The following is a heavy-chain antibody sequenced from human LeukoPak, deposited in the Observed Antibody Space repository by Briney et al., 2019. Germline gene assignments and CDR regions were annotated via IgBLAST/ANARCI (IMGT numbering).Heavy chain of an antibody. Sequence: GGSLRLSCAASGVTFSSYSMNWVRQAPGKGLEWVSSISDSGSSIFYADSVKGRFTISRDNAKNSLYLQMNSLRAEDTAVYYCARDVAAIAGGYMDVWGKGTTVTVSS. J-gene: IGHJ6*03. CDR2: ISDSGSSI. CDR1: GVTFSSYS. D-gene: IGHD2-15*01. CDR3: ARDVAAIAGGYMDV. V-gene: IGHV3-21*01.